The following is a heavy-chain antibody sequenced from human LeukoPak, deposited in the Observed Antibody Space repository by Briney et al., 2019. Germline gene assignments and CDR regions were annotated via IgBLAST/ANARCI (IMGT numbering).Heavy chain of an antibody. J-gene: IGHJ2*01. CDR3: ARVEYYYDSSGYYPDWYFDL. V-gene: IGHV4-4*07. CDR1: GGSISSYY. D-gene: IGHD3-22*01. CDR2: IYTSGST. Sequence: PSETLSLTCTVSGGSISSYYWSWIRQPAGKGLEWIGRIYTSGSTNYNPSLKSRVTMSVDTSKNQFSLKLSSVTAADTAVYYCARVEYYYDSSGYYPDWYFDLWGRGTLVTVSS.